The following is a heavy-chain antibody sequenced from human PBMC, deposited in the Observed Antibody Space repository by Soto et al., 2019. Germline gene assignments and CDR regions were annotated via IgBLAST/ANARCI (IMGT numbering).Heavy chain of an antibody. V-gene: IGHV1-18*01. J-gene: IGHJ6*02. CDR1: GYTFSSYG. Sequence: ASVKVSCKASGYTFSSYGISWLRQAPGQGLEWMGWISAYNGNTNYGQKFQGRLTMTTDTSTSTVYMELRSLRSDDTAVYYCAVRINDFWSGYLYYYYGMDVWGQGTTVTVSS. CDR2: ISAYNGNT. CDR3: AVRINDFWSGYLYYYYGMDV. D-gene: IGHD3-3*01.